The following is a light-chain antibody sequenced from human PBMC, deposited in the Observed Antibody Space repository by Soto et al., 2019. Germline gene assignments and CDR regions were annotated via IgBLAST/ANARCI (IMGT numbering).Light chain of an antibody. V-gene: IGLV1-44*01. Sequence: QSVLTQPPSASGTPGQRVTISCSGSGSNIGSHTVSWYQQLPGTAPNLLIYSNDQRPSGVPDRFSGCKSGTSASLAISGLQSDDEADYYCAAWYDSLSGAVFGGGTQLTVL. CDR1: GSNIGSHT. CDR3: AAWYDSLSGAV. CDR2: SND. J-gene: IGLJ7*01.